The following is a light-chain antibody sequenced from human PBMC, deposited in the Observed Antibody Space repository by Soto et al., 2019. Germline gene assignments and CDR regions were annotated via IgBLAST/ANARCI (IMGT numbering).Light chain of an antibody. J-gene: IGKJ1*01. CDR3: QQYSKWPWT. CDR1: QSVSNS. Sequence: EIVKTKSPATLSVPPGERATLSCRASQSVSNSLAWHQQKPGQGPRLLIYGASTRATGIPARFSGSGSGTDFTLTISSLQSEDFAVYYCQQYSKWPWTFGQGTKVEI. V-gene: IGKV3-15*01. CDR2: GAS.